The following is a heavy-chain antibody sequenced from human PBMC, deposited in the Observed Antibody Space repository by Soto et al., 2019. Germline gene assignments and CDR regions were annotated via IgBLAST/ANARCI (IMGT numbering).Heavy chain of an antibody. D-gene: IGHD5-18*01. CDR2: ISGSGGNT. J-gene: IGHJ4*02. CDR1: GFTFSSYA. V-gene: IGHV3-23*01. CDR3: AKDEDTAVIYYFDY. Sequence: EVQLLESGGGLVQPGGSLRLSCAVSGFTFSSYAMSWVRQAPGKGLEWVSAISGSGGNTDYADSVKGRFTISRDNSKNTLYLQMNSLRAEDTAVYYCAKDEDTAVIYYFDYWGQGTLVTVSS.